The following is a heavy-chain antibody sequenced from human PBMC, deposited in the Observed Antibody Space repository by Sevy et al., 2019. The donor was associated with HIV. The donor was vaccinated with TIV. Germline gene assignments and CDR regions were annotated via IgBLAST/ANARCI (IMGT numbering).Heavy chain of an antibody. J-gene: IGHJ4*02. CDR2: INPNSGDT. CDR3: ARGYDILTGDYYFDY. CDR1: GYTFTGYY. D-gene: IGHD3-9*01. V-gene: IGHV1-2*06. Sequence: ASVKVSCKASGYTFTGYYMHWVRQAPGQGLEWMGRINPNSGDTNYAQKFQGRVTMTRDTSISTAYMELGRLRSDDTAVYYCARGYDILTGDYYFDYWGQGTLVTVSS.